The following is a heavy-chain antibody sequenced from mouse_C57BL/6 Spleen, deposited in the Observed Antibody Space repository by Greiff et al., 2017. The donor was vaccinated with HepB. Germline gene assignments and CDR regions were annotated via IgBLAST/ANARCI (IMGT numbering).Heavy chain of an antibody. J-gene: IGHJ4*01. D-gene: IGHD1-1*01. CDR2: INPNNGGT. V-gene: IGHV1-22*01. Sequence: VQLKQSGPELVKPGASVKMSCKASGYTFTDYNMHWVKQSHGKSLEWIGYINPNNGGTSYNQKFKGKATLTVNKSSSTAYMELRSLTSEDSAVYYCARWHYGSSFYAMDYWGQGTSVTVSS. CDR3: ARWHYGSSFYAMDY. CDR1: GYTFTDYN.